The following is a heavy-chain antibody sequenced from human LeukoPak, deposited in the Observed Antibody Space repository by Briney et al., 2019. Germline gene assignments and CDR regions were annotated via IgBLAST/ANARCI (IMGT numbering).Heavy chain of an antibody. D-gene: IGHD6-13*01. CDR2: IYPGDSDT. V-gene: IGHV5-51*01. CDR3: ARHVVAAAGTTYYYYYYMDV. J-gene: IGHJ6*03. Sequence: GESLKISCKGSGYFFTNYWIGWVRQMPGKGLEWMGIIYPGDSDTRYSPSFQGQVTISPDKSISTAYLQWSSPKASDTAMYYCARHVVAAAGTTYYYYYYMDVWGKGTTVTVSS. CDR1: GYFFTNYW.